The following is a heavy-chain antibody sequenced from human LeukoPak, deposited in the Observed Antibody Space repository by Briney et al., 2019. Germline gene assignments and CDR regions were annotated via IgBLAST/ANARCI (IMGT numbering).Heavy chain of an antibody. D-gene: IGHD5-18*01. V-gene: IGHV3-23*01. Sequence: GGSLRLSCAASGFTFSSYAMNWVRQAPGKGLEWVSVVSVSGDNTYYADSVKGRFTISRDNSKNTLYLQLNSLSAEDTAVYYCAKAGGYSYENYFDYWGQGTLVTVSS. CDR1: GFTFSSYA. CDR3: AKAGGYSYENYFDY. J-gene: IGHJ4*02. CDR2: VSVSGDNT.